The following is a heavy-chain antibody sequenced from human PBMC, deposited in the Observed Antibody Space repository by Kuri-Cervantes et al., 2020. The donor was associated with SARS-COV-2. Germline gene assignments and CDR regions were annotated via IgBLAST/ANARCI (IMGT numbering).Heavy chain of an antibody. J-gene: IGHJ3*02. D-gene: IGHD3-22*01. V-gene: IGHV1-24*01. CDR1: GYTLTELS. CDR2: FDPEDGET. Sequence: ASVKVSCKVSGYTLTELSMHWVRQAPGKGLEWMGGFDPEDGETIYAQKFQGRVTMTEDTSTDTAYMELSSLRSEDTAVYYCARDFRGSNYYDSSGPHDAFDIWGQGTMVTVSS. CDR3: ARDFRGSNYYDSSGPHDAFDI.